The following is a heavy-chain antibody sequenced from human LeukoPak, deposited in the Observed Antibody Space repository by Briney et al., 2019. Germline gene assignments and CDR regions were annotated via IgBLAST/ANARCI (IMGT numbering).Heavy chain of an antibody. V-gene: IGHV1-69*06. CDR3: ARESRGSSSALDY. J-gene: IGHJ4*02. CDR2: IIPIFGTA. CDR1: GGTFSSYA. Sequence: GSSVKLSCKASGGTFSSYAISWVRQAPGHGLEWMGGIIPIFGTANYAQKFQGRVTITADKSTSTAYMERSSLRSEDTAVYYCARESRGSSSALDYWGQGTLVTVSS. D-gene: IGHD6-13*01.